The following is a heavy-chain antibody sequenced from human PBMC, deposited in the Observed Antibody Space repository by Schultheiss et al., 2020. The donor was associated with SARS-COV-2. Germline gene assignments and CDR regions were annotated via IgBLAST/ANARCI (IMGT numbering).Heavy chain of an antibody. CDR3: ARFVPPVYSDSGGPI. J-gene: IGHJ3*02. CDR1: GDSITSYY. D-gene: IGHD3-22*01. V-gene: IGHV4-4*07. CDR2: IYSSGST. Sequence: SETLSLTCTVSGDSITSYYWSWIRQPAGKGLEWIGRIYSSGSTNYNPSLKSRVTMSVDSSNQFSLRLSSVTASDTAVYYCARFVPPVYSDSGGPIWGQGTMVTVSS.